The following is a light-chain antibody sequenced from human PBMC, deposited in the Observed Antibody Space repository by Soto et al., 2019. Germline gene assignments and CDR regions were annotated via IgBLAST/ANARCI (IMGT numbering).Light chain of an antibody. Sequence: DTVMTQSPESLAVSLGERATINCTSSRSVFYSSNNKNYLTWYQQKPGQPPELLIYWASNRESGVPARFSGSGSGTDFTLSISSLQAEDVAVYYCQQYYTQPPTFGQGTKLEIK. CDR2: WAS. CDR3: QQYYTQPPT. CDR1: RSVFYSSNNKNY. J-gene: IGKJ2*01. V-gene: IGKV4-1*01.